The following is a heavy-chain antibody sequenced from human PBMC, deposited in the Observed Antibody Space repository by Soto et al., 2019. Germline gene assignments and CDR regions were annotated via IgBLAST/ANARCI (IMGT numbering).Heavy chain of an antibody. CDR2: IYYSGST. V-gene: IGHV4-39*01. D-gene: IGHD6-6*01. J-gene: IGHJ4*02. Sequence: SETLSLTCTVSGGSISSSSYYWGWIRQPPGKGLEWIGSIYYSGSTYYNPSLKSRVTISVDTSKNQFSLKLSSVTAADTAVYYCASGIEYSSSSSNYWGQGTLVTVSS. CDR1: GGSISSSSYY. CDR3: ASGIEYSSSSSNY.